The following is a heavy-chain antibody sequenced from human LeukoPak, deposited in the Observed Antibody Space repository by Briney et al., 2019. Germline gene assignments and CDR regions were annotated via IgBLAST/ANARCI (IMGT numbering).Heavy chain of an antibody. J-gene: IGHJ4*02. CDR3: AKDRRSWASPLYYFAY. CDR1: GFTFSSYG. Sequence: GGSLRLSCAASGFTFSSYGMHWVRQAPGKGLEWVAFIRYDGSNKYYADSVKGRFTISRDNSKNTLYLQMNSLRAEDTAVYYCAKDRRSWASPLYYFAYWGQGTLVTVSS. D-gene: IGHD3-10*01. CDR2: IRYDGSNK. V-gene: IGHV3-30*02.